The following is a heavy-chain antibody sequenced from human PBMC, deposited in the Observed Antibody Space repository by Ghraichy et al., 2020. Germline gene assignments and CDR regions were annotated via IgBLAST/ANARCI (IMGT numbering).Heavy chain of an antibody. V-gene: IGHV3-23*01. D-gene: IGHD3-3*01. Sequence: GGSLRLSCAASGFTFSSYAMSWVRQAPGKGLEWVSAISGSGGSTYYADSVKGRFTISRDNFKNTLYLQMNSLRAEDTAVYYCAKQRFLEWFLSPSYYWGQGTRVTVAS. J-gene: IGHJ4*02. CDR2: ISGSGGST. CDR3: AKQRFLEWFLSPSYY. CDR1: GFTFSSYA.